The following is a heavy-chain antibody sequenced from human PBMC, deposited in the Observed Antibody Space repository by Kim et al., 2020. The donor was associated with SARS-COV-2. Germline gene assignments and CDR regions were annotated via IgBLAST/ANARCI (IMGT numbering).Heavy chain of an antibody. CDR3: ARSRGYCSTTSCYEREWYLDL. CDR2: VSFDGNNQ. CDR1: GFTFSSYS. D-gene: IGHD2-2*01. V-gene: IGHV3-30-3*01. J-gene: IGHJ2*01. Sequence: GGSLRLSCAASGFTFSSYSMHWVRQAPGKGLEWVTVVSFDGNNQYYADSVKGRFTVSRDNSKNTLYLQMSSLRAEDTAVYHCARSRGYCSTTSCYEREWYLDLWGRGTLVTVSS.